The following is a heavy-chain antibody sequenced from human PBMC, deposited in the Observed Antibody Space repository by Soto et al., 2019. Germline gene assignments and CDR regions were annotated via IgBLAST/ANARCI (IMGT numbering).Heavy chain of an antibody. D-gene: IGHD3-22*01. V-gene: IGHV3-48*02. CDR1: GLTFSIYS. Sequence: LRLSCAASGLTFSIYSVNLVRQAPLKGLEWVSYISSSSSTIYYADSVKGRFTISRDNAKNSLYLQMNSLRDEDTAVYYCARDYYDSSGYYLYYYYGMDVWGQGTTVTVSS. CDR3: ARDYYDSSGYYLYYYYGMDV. CDR2: ISSSSSTI. J-gene: IGHJ6*02.